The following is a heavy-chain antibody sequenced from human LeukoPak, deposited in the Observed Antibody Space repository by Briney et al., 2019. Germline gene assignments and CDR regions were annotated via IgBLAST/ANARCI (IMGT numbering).Heavy chain of an antibody. Sequence: PGGSLRLSCAASGFTFDDYAMHWVRQAPGEGLEWVSGISWNSGSIGYADSVKGRFTISRDNAKNSLYLQMNSLRAEDTALYYCAKGSGSYYRSYAFDIWGQGTMVTVSS. CDR2: ISWNSGSI. J-gene: IGHJ3*02. V-gene: IGHV3-9*01. CDR1: GFTFDDYA. CDR3: AKGSGSYYRSYAFDI. D-gene: IGHD1-26*01.